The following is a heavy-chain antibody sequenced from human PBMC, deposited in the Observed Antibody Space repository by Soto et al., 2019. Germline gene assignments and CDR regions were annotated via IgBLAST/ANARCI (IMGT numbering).Heavy chain of an antibody. D-gene: IGHD1-26*01. CDR2: INGDGGST. V-gene: IGHV3-23*01. Sequence: GGSPRLSCAASGFTFSSYAMSWVRQAPGKGLEWVSGINGDGGSTSYADSVKGRFTISRDNSRNSLYLQMNSLRAEDTALYYCVILALGKFDFWGQGTLVTV. J-gene: IGHJ4*02. CDR1: GFTFSSYA. CDR3: VILALGKFDF.